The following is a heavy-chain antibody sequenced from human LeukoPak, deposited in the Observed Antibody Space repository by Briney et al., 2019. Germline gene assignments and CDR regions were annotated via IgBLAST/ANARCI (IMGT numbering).Heavy chain of an antibody. CDR2: ISGSGGST. Sequence: AGGSLRLSCAASGFTFSSYEMNWVRQAPGKGLDWVSAISGSGGSTYYADSVKGRFTISRDNSKNTLYLQLNSLRAEDTAIYYCAQNSPVLDYWGQGTLVTVSS. CDR1: GFTFSSYE. J-gene: IGHJ4*02. V-gene: IGHV3-23*01. D-gene: IGHD2/OR15-2a*01. CDR3: AQNSPVLDY.